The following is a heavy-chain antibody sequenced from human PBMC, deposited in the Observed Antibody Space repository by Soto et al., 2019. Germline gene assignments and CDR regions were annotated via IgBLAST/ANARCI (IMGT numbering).Heavy chain of an antibody. D-gene: IGHD1-26*01. V-gene: IGHV1-69*06. Sequence: QVQLVQSGAEVKKPGSSVKVSCKTSGSTFSTYSIVWVRQAPGEGLEWMGGIIPLFGTANYAQKFQDRVTITADKSTNTAFMELSSLTSEDTAMYYCASSSGNNYGVGTNYYFDYWGQGTLVTVSS. CDR1: GSTFSTYS. CDR3: ASSSGNNYGVGTNYYFDY. J-gene: IGHJ4*02. CDR2: IIPLFGTA.